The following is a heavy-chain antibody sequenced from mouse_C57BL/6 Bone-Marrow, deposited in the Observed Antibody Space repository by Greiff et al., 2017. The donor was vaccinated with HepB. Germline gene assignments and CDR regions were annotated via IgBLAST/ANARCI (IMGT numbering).Heavy chain of an antibody. V-gene: IGHV5-6*01. CDR3: AREWLLPWFAY. Sequence: EVQRVESGGDLVKPGGSLKLSCAASGFTFSSYGMSWVRQTPDKRLEWVATISSGGSYTYYPDSVKGRFTISRDNAKNTLYLQMSSLKSEDTAMYYCAREWLLPWFAYWGQGTLVTVSA. CDR1: GFTFSSYG. D-gene: IGHD2-3*01. J-gene: IGHJ3*01. CDR2: ISSGGSYT.